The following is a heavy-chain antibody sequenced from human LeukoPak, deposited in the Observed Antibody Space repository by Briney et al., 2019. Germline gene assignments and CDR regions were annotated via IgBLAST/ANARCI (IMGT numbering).Heavy chain of an antibody. J-gene: IGHJ5*02. CDR3: VRLVRGATFDP. CDR1: GFVFSTYY. D-gene: IGHD3-10*01. V-gene: IGHV3-11*01. Sequence: KSGGSLRLSCAASGFVFSTYYMTWIRQHPGKGLEWLSYISGSGSTIEYADSVKGRFSISRDNAKNSVYLQLNSLRVDDTAVYYCVRLVRGATFDPWGQGTLVTVSP. CDR2: ISGSGSTI.